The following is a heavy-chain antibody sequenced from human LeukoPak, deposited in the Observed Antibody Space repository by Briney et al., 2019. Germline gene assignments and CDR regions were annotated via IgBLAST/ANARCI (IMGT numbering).Heavy chain of an antibody. CDR2: ISSSSSYI. Sequence: GGSLRLSCAASGFTFSSYSMNWVRQAPGKGLKWVSSISSSSSYIYYADSVKGRFTISRDNAKNSLYLQMNSLRAEDTAVYYCARDNAKIDGMDVWGQGTTVTVSS. CDR1: GFTFSSYS. V-gene: IGHV3-21*01. CDR3: ARDNAKIDGMDV. J-gene: IGHJ6*02.